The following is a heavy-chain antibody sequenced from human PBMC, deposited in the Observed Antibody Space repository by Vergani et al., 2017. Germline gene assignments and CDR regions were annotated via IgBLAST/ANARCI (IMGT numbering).Heavy chain of an antibody. V-gene: IGHV3-7*03. CDR2: IKQDGSEK. J-gene: IGHJ6*02. D-gene: IGHD2-2*01. Sequence: EVQLLESGGGLVQPGGSLRLSCAASGFTFDDYAMHWVRQAPGKGLEWVANIKQDGSEKYYVDSVKGRFTISRDNAKISLYLQMNSLRAEDTAVYYCARESVVVPAASLGYGMDVWGQGTTVTVSS. CDR3: ARESVVVPAASLGYGMDV. CDR1: GFTFDDYA.